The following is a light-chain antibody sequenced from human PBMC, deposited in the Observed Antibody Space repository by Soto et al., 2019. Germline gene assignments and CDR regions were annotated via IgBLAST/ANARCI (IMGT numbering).Light chain of an antibody. J-gene: IGKJ1*01. CDR2: DAS. CDR3: QKRSNWPPET. CDR1: QSVSSN. V-gene: IGKV3-11*01. Sequence: EIEMMESPATLAVGGGERATLSCRASQSVSSNLAWYQQKPGQAPRLLIYDASNRATGIPARFSGSGSGTDFTLTISCLEPEDFAVYYCQKRSNWPPETFGQGTKV.